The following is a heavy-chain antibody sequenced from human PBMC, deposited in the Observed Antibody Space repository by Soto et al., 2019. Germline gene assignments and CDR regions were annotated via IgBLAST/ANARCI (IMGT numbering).Heavy chain of an antibody. V-gene: IGHV1-18*01. CDR1: GYTFSSYG. J-gene: IGHJ6*02. D-gene: IGHD6-19*01. Sequence: QVQLGQSGAEAKRPGASVKVSCQTSGYTFSSYGISWVRQAPGQGLEWMGWISVYNGNTNYAQKFQGRVTLTTDTSTSTAYMELTSLRFDDTAVYSCVRSAMAGDYYYYGMDVWGQGTTVTVSS. CDR2: ISVYNGNT. CDR3: VRSAMAGDYYYYGMDV.